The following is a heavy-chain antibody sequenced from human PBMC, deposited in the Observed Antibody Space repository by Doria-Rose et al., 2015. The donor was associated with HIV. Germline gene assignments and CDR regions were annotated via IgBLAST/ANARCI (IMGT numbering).Heavy chain of an antibody. CDR3: ARDLRYCSSTSCDDAFGI. CDR1: Y. J-gene: IGHJ3*02. CDR2: INPNSGDT. D-gene: IGHD2-2*01. Sequence: YMHWVRQAPGQGLEWMGWINPNSGDTNSAQKFQDRVTMTRDTSIDTAYMELSRLRSDDTAVYYCARDLRYCSSTSCDDAFGIWGQGTMVTVSS. V-gene: IGHV1-2*02.